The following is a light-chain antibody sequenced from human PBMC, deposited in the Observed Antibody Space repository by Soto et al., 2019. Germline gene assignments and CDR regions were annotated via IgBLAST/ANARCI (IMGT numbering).Light chain of an antibody. Sequence: QSALAQPASVSGSPGQSITISCTGASGYVGTYSLVSWYQQHPGKAPKVVIYEGHKRPSGVPDRFSGSKSGNTASLTVSGLQAEDEADYYCSSYGGRYNYVFGTGTKLTVL. CDR1: SGYVGTYSL. V-gene: IGLV2-14*02. CDR2: EGH. J-gene: IGLJ1*01. CDR3: SSYGGRYNYV.